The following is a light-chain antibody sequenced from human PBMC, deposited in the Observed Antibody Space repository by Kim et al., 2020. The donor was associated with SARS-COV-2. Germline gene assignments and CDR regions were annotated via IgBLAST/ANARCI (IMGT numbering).Light chain of an antibody. CDR1: HSLSSSY. J-gene: IGKJ4*01. V-gene: IGKV3-20*01. CDR3: HQFVSSPVT. Sequence: SPGKPATLSCRASHSLSSSYLAWYQQKPGQAPRLLICGESNRATDIPDRFSGTGTGTDFTLTISRLEPEDSAVYYCHQFVSSPVTFGGGTKVDI. CDR2: GES.